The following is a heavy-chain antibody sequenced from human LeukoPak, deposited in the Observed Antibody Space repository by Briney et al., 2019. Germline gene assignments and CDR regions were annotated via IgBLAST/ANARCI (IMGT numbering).Heavy chain of an antibody. Sequence: SETLSLTCTVSGGSISSGSYYWSWIRQPAGKGLEWIGRIYTSGSTNYNPSLKSRVTISVDTSKNQFSLKLSSVTAADTAVYYCARQTGSGLFTLPGGQGTLVTVSS. CDR3: ARQTGSGLFTLP. V-gene: IGHV4-61*02. CDR1: GGSISSGSYY. CDR2: IYTSGST. D-gene: IGHD3/OR15-3a*01. J-gene: IGHJ4*02.